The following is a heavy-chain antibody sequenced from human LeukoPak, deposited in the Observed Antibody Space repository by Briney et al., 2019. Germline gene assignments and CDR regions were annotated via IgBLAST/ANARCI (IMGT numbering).Heavy chain of an antibody. V-gene: IGHV1-69*13. CDR1: GGTFSSYA. J-gene: IGHJ4*02. CDR3: ASYSSGWLPSLYYSDY. D-gene: IGHD6-19*01. CDR2: IIPIFGTA. Sequence: SVKVSCKASGGTFSSYAISWVRQAPGQGLEWMGGIIPIFGTANYAQKFQGRVTITADESTSTAYMELSSLRSEDTAVYYCASYSSGWLPSLYYSDYWGQGTLVTVSS.